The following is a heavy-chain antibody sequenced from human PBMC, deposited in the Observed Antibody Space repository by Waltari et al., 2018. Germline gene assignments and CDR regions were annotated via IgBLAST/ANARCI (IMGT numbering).Heavy chain of an antibody. D-gene: IGHD4-17*01. J-gene: IGHJ5*02. CDR1: GGSFSGYY. CDR3: AGGSYGANPGWFDP. V-gene: IGHV4-34*01. CDR2: INHSGST. Sequence: QVQLQQWGAGLLKPSETLSLTCAVYGGSFSGYYWSWIRQPPGKGLEWIGEINHSGSTNYNPSLKSRVTISVDTSKNQFSLKLSSVTAADTAVYYCAGGSYGANPGWFDPWGQGTLVTVSS.